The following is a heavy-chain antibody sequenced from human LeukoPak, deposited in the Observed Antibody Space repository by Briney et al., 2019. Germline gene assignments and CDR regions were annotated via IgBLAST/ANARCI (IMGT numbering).Heavy chain of an antibody. V-gene: IGHV3-66*01. Sequence: GGSLRLSCAASGFTFSSYWMSWVRQAPGRGLEWVSVMHIGGQTFYANSVKDRFTLSRDESKNTLYLQMHSLRAEDTAVYYCARGNYYDYAFDVWGQGTMVTVSS. D-gene: IGHD3-22*01. CDR3: ARGNYYDYAFDV. CDR1: GFTFSSYW. J-gene: IGHJ3*01. CDR2: MHIGGQT.